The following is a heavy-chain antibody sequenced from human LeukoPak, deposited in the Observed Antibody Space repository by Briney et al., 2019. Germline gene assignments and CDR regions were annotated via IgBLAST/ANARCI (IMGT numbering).Heavy chain of an antibody. D-gene: IGHD3-22*01. CDR2: ISAYNGNT. CDR3: ARDPPYSGYYFPDY. J-gene: IGHJ4*02. Sequence: GASVKVSCKASGYTFTSYGISWVQQAPGQGLEWMGWISAYNGNTNYAQKLQGRVTMTTDTSTSTAYMELRSLRSDDTAVYYCARDPPYSGYYFPDYWGQGTLVTVSS. CDR1: GYTFTSYG. V-gene: IGHV1-18*01.